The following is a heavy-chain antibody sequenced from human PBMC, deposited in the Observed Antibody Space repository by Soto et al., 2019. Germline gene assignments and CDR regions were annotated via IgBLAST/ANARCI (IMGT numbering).Heavy chain of an antibody. CDR1: GFTFSSYA. CDR2: ISYDGSNK. J-gene: IGHJ6*02. CDR3: AREAVGLLIYYYGMDV. V-gene: IGHV3-30-3*01. Sequence: QVQLVESGGGVVQPGRSLRLSCAASGFTFSSYAMHWVRQAPGKGLEWVAVISYDGSNKYYADSVKGRFTISRDNSKHTLYLQMNSLRAEDTAVYYCAREAVGLLIYYYGMDVWGQGTTVTVSS. D-gene: IGHD2-15*01.